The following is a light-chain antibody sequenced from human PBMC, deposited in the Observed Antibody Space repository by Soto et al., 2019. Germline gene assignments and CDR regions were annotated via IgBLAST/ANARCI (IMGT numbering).Light chain of an antibody. J-gene: IGKJ1*01. CDR3: QQYGSLSWT. Sequence: EIVLTQSPGTLSLSPGERATLSCRASQSVGSDFLAWYQQRPGQPPRILIFGASGRATGIPDRFSGSGSGTDFTLTISRLEPEDFGVYYCQQYGSLSWTFGQGTKVEIK. CDR1: QSVGSDF. CDR2: GAS. V-gene: IGKV3-20*01.